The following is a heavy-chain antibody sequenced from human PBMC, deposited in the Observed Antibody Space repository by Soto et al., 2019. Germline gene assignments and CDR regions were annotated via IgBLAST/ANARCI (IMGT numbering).Heavy chain of an antibody. CDR1: GFTFRSYA. D-gene: IGHD6-13*01. CDR3: AKGGLYTSSWYEGY. CDR2: ISGSGDST. J-gene: IGHJ4*02. Sequence: GGSLRLSCAASGFTFRSYAMSWVRQAPGKGLEWVSSISGSGDSTYNADSVKGRFTISRDNSKNTLYLQLNSLTADDTAVYFCAKGGLYTSSWYEGYWGQGTLVTVSS. V-gene: IGHV3-23*01.